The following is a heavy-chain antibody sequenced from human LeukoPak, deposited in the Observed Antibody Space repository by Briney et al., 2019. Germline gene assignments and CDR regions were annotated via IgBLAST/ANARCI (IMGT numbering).Heavy chain of an antibody. V-gene: IGHV3-30*02. CDR1: GFTFSDYY. Sequence: GGSLRLSCAASGFTFSDYYMSWIRQAPGKGLEWVAFIRYDGSNKYYADSVKGRFTISRDNSKNTLYLQMNSLRAEDTAVYYCATDLQWELPVDYWGQGTLVTVSS. D-gene: IGHD1-26*01. CDR3: ATDLQWELPVDY. J-gene: IGHJ4*02. CDR2: IRYDGSNK.